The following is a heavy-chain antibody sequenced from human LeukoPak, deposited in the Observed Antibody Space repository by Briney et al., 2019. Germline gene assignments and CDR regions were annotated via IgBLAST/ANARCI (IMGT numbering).Heavy chain of an antibody. Sequence: GGSLRLSCAASGSTFSSYAMSWVRQAPGKGLEWVSAISSSGGSTYYAGSVKGRFTISRDNSKNTLYLQLNSLRSEDTAVYYCAKVKGSEGYCSITSCLADYWGQGTLVTVSS. D-gene: IGHD2-2*01. CDR2: ISSSGGST. J-gene: IGHJ4*02. CDR1: GSTFSSYA. CDR3: AKVKGSEGYCSITSCLADY. V-gene: IGHV3-23*01.